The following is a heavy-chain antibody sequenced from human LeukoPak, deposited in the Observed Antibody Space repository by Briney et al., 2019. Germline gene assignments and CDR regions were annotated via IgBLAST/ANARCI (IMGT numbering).Heavy chain of an antibody. CDR3: ARGPSITIFGVVINHDAFDI. J-gene: IGHJ3*02. Sequence: ASVKVSCKASGYTFTSYGISWVRQAPGQGLEWMGWISAYNGNTNYAQKLQGRVTMTTDTSTSTAYMELRSLRSDDTAVYYCARGPSITIFGVVINHDAFDIWGQGTMVTVSS. D-gene: IGHD3-3*01. CDR1: GYTFTSYG. V-gene: IGHV1-18*01. CDR2: ISAYNGNT.